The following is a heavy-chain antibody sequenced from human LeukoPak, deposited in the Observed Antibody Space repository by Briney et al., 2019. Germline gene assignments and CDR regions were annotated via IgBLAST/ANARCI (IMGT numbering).Heavy chain of an antibody. CDR1: GGSISNYY. Sequence: SETLSLTCTVSGGSISNYYWSWIRQPAGKGLEWIGRIYSSGSTKYNSSLKSRVTMSVDTSKNQFSLNLSSVTAADTAMYYCAREFSPQLFYHGSGSYIDYWGQGTLVTVSS. CDR2: IYSSGST. CDR3: AREFSPQLFYHGSGSYIDY. D-gene: IGHD3-10*01. J-gene: IGHJ4*02. V-gene: IGHV4-4*07.